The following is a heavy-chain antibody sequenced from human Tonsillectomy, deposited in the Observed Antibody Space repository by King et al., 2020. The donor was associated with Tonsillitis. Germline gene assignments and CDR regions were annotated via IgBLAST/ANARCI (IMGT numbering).Heavy chain of an antibody. V-gene: IGHV3-21*01. CDR1: GVTFRNDE. CDR2: ISSNSNYI. Sequence: VQLVESGGGLVKPGGVLRLSFTNSGVTFRNDEMNWVRQAPGKGLEWVSAISSNSNYIYYADSVKGRLTISRNNARNSLHLQMDSLRVEDTAVYYCAKNKGADYYDSSRGAFDIWGQGTMVTVSS. D-gene: IGHD3-22*01. J-gene: IGHJ3*02. CDR3: AKNKGADYYDSSRGAFDI.